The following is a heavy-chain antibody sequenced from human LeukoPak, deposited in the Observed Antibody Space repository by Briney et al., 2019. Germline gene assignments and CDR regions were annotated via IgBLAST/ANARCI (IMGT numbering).Heavy chain of an antibody. D-gene: IGHD6-6*01. CDR3: ARESIAALEPFSHFDY. Sequence: GLALRLSRAASGLTFRIYSMNWVRQAPGKGLEWVSSISSSSSYIYYADSVKGRFTISRDNAKNSLSMKMNSLRAEDTAVYYCARESIAALEPFSHFDYWGQGTLVTVSS. J-gene: IGHJ4*02. CDR1: GLTFRIYS. V-gene: IGHV3-21*01. CDR2: ISSSSSYI.